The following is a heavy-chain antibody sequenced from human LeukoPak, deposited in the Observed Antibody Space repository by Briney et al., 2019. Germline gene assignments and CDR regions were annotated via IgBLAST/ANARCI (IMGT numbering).Heavy chain of an antibody. CDR3: ARGGYCSGGSCYLGAFDI. V-gene: IGHV5-51*01. D-gene: IGHD2-15*01. CDR2: IYPGDSDT. Sequence: GEFLKISCKGSGYSFTSYWIGWVRQMPGKGLEWMGIIYPGDSDTRYSPSFQGQVTISADKSISTAYLQWSSLKASDTAMYYCARGGYCSGGSCYLGAFDIWGQGTMVTVSS. J-gene: IGHJ3*02. CDR1: GYSFTSYW.